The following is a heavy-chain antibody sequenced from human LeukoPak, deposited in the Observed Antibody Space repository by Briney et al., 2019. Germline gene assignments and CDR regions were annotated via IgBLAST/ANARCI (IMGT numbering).Heavy chain of an antibody. Sequence: PGGSLRLSCATSAFTFRSDWMTWVRQAPGKGLEWVTNINHDGSKTHYVDSVKGRFTISRDNTENSLFLQLNSMRAEDTAMYYCXXXTSPSXRXIYFDAFDMXGQGTMVTVSS. CDR1: AFTFRSDW. CDR2: INHDGSKT. D-gene: IGHD2/OR15-2a*01. V-gene: IGHV3-7*01. J-gene: IGHJ3*02. CDR3: XXXTSPSXRXIYFDAFDM.